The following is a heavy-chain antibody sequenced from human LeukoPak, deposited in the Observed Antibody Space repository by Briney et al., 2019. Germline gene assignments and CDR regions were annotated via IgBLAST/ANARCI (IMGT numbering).Heavy chain of an antibody. V-gene: IGHV1-18*01. CDR2: ISAYNGNT. Sequence: ASVKVSCKASGYIFTSYGISWVRRAPGQGLEWMGWISAYNGNTNYAQKLQGRVTMTTDTSTSTAYMELRSLRSDDTAVYYCARLTTSTFYYYYGMDVWGQGTTVTVSS. J-gene: IGHJ6*02. D-gene: IGHD2/OR15-2a*01. CDR3: ARLTTSTFYYYYGMDV. CDR1: GYIFTSYG.